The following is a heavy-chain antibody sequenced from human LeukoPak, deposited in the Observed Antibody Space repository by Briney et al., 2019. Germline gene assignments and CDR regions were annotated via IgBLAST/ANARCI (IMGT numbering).Heavy chain of an antibody. V-gene: IGHV4-38-2*02. CDR1: GYSISSDYL. Sequence: SETLSLTCIVSGYSISSDYLWGWIRQPPGKGLEWIGSIYHSGSTYYNPSLKSRVTISVDTAKNQFSLKLNSVTAADTAVYYCARVVLANYYYMDVWGKGTTVTVSS. CDR2: IYHSGST. CDR3: ARVVLANYYYMDV. D-gene: IGHD5-12*01. J-gene: IGHJ6*03.